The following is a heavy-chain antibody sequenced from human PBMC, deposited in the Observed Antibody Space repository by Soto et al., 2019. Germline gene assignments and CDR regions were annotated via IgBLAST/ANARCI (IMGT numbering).Heavy chain of an antibody. Sequence: GALRLSCAASGFTFSIYAMSWVRQAPGKGLEWLSVIYSGGSTYYADSVKGRFTISRDNSKNTLYLQMNSLRAEDTAVYYCAREGYCSSTSCNGPLDYWGQGSLVTVSS. CDR1: GFTFSIYA. D-gene: IGHD2-2*01. CDR2: IYSGGST. V-gene: IGHV3-53*01. CDR3: AREGYCSSTSCNGPLDY. J-gene: IGHJ4*02.